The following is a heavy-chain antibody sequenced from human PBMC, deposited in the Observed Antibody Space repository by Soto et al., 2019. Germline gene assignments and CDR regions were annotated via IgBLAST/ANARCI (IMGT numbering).Heavy chain of an antibody. V-gene: IGHV4-39*01. D-gene: IGHD3-22*01. Sequence: PSETLSLTCTVSGGSISGSNTRYYWGWIRQTPAKGLEWIWSVYHGGNTYYNPSLESRVTISVDTSKNQLSLRLTSVTAADTALFYCVRLGYYYDRSGPYYYDSWGQGTPVTVSS. CDR1: GGSISGSNTRYY. CDR2: VYHGGNT. CDR3: VRLGYYYDRSGPYYYDS. J-gene: IGHJ4*02.